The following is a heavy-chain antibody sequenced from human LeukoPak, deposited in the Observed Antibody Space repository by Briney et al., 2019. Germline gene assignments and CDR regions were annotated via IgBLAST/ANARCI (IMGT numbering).Heavy chain of an antibody. D-gene: IGHD6-13*01. J-gene: IGHJ5*02. Sequence: GESLKISCKMSGYRLTNNWIGWVRQVPGKGLEWMGLIYPGYSDAKYSPSFQGQVTLSVDTSISTAYLQLGGLRASDTAIYYCVRFALSSSLDHWGRGTLVTVSS. V-gene: IGHV5-51*01. CDR1: GYRLTNNW. CDR3: VRFALSSSLDH. CDR2: IYPGYSDA.